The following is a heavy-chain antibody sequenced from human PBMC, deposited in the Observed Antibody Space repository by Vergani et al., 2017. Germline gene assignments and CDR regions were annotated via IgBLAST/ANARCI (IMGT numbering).Heavy chain of an antibody. D-gene: IGHD2/OR15-2a*01. CDR1: GAAIKDFY. V-gene: IGHV4-59*01. CDR3: ARDRDLYCRSTTSCHNWFDP. J-gene: IGHJ5*02. Sequence: QVQLQQWGPGLVTPSETLSLTCTVSGAAIKDFYWSWFRQPPGKGLEWIGYVYYTGSTTYNPSLKSRVTISVDTSNNQFSLRMTSLTAADTAIYYCARDRDLYCRSTTSCHNWFDPWGQGSLVTVSS. CDR2: VYYTGST.